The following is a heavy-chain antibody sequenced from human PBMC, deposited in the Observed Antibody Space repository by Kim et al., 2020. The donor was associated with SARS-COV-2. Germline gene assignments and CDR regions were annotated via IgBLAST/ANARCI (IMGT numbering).Heavy chain of an antibody. J-gene: IGHJ4*02. D-gene: IGHD6-19*01. CDR3: ARHRPGSAKAFDY. V-gene: IGHV5-10-1*01. CDR2: IDASDSFN. Sequence: GESLKISCQGSGYSFSNYWITWVRQVPGKGLEWMGRIDASDSFNQYSTSFRGHVVVSIDKSINTAYVQWSSLKASDTAMYYCARHRPGSAKAFDYWGPGTQLTVSS. CDR1: GYSFSNYW.